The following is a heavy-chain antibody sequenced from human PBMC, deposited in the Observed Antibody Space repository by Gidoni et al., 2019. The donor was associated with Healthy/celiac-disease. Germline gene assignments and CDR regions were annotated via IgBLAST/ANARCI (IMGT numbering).Heavy chain of an antibody. Sequence: QVQLVQSGAEVKKPGSSVKVSCKASGGTFSSYAISGVRQAPGQGLEWMGGIIPIFGTANYAQKFQGRVTITADESTSTAYMELSSLRSEDTAVYYCARVLLWFGELYYYGMDVWGQGTTVTVSS. CDR1: GGTFSSYA. CDR3: ARVLLWFGELYYYGMDV. D-gene: IGHD3-10*01. CDR2: IIPIFGTA. J-gene: IGHJ6*02. V-gene: IGHV1-69*01.